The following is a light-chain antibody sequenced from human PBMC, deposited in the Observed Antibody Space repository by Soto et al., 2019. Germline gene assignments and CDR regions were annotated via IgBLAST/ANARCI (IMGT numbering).Light chain of an antibody. CDR1: SSDVGGYNY. CDR2: GXX. CDR3: SSYTSSSTLV. Sequence: QSALTQPASVSGSPGQSITISCTGTSSDVGGYNYVSWYQHHPGKAPKLMIYGXXXXXXXXXXXXXGSKSGNTASLTISGLQAEXEADYYCSSYTSSSTLVFGGGTKLTVL. V-gene: IGLV2-14*01. J-gene: IGLJ3*02.